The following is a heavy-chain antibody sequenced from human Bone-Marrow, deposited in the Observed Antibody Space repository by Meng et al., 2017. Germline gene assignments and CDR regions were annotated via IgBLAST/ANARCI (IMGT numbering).Heavy chain of an antibody. J-gene: IGHJ4*02. Sequence: LGPSGGERKKTWASMQVYCKLAGDNLPDYSEPMVGKGPGQGLEWMGRNDPKNGDTHYAEKFQGRVTMTGDTSISTAYMDLSGLRSDDTAVYYCVRDEDISAAGKLFGDYWGQGTLVTVSS. CDR2: NDPKNGDT. CDR1: GDNLPDYS. V-gene: IGHV1-2*06. CDR3: VRDEDISAAGKLFGDY. D-gene: IGHD6-13*01.